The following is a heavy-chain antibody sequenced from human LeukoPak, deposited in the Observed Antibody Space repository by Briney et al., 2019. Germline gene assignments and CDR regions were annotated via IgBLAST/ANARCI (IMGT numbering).Heavy chain of an antibody. CDR2: IYWNSGGA. J-gene: IGHJ5*02. CDR1: GFTINDYA. Sequence: PGGSLRLSCAASGFTINDYAMQWVRHRPGKGLEWVAAIYWNSGGAVYADSVQGRFTISRDNAKNSLYLQMNSLRTDDTAFYYCTKDNCRRATCHGGWLDPWGQGTLVTVSS. D-gene: IGHD2-15*01. V-gene: IGHV3-9*01. CDR3: TKDNCRRATCHGGWLDP.